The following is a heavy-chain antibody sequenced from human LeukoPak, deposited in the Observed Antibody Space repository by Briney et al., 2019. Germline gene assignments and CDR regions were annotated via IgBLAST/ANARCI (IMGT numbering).Heavy chain of an antibody. D-gene: IGHD1-26*01. V-gene: IGHV4-34*01. J-gene: IGHJ4*02. CDR3: ARACPQSGSYNSPRFDY. Sequence: PSETLSLTCAVYGGSFSGYYWSWIRQPPGKGLEWIGEINHSGSTNYNPSLKSRVTISVDTSKNQFSLKLSSVTAADTAVYYCARACPQSGSYNSPRFDYWGQGTLVTVSS. CDR1: GGSFSGYY. CDR2: INHSGST.